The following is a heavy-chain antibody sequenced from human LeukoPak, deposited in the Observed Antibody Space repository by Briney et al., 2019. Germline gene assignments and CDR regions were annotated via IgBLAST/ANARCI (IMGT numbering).Heavy chain of an antibody. CDR2: IYTSGST. V-gene: IGHV4-61*02. CDR3: AALSDSSGYSNHY. CDR1: GGSISSGSYY. D-gene: IGHD3-22*01. Sequence: SETLSLTCTVSGGSISSGSYYWSWIRQPAGKGLEWIGRIYTSGSTNYNPSLKSRVTISVDTSKNQFSLKLSSVTAADTAVYYCAALSDSSGYSNHYWGQGTLVTVSS. J-gene: IGHJ4*02.